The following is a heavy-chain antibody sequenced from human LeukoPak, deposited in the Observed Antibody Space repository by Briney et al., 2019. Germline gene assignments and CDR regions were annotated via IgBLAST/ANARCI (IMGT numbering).Heavy chain of an antibody. CDR1: GYTFTSCG. CDR3: ARLVEDSFNSGSYFSYFDY. CDR2: ISAYNGNT. V-gene: IGHV1-18*01. J-gene: IGHJ4*02. Sequence: GASVKVSCKASGYTFTSCGINWVRQATGQGLEWMGWISAYNGNTNYAQKLQGRITLTTDTSTSTAYMDLRSLRSDDTAVYYCARLVEDSFNSGSYFSYFDYWGQGTLVTVSS. D-gene: IGHD3-10*01.